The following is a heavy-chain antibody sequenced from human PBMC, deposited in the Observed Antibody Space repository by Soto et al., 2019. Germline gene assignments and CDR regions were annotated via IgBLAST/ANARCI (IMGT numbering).Heavy chain of an antibody. CDR2: ISDNGVST. V-gene: IGHV3-23*01. Sequence: GGSLRLSCAASGFTFSSYAMGWVRQASGKGLEWISTISDNGVSTYYADSVKGRFTISRDNSKNTLYLQMNSLRIEDTAVYYCAKSQYLLLDMFDFWGQGALVTVSS. D-gene: IGHD2-21*02. CDR3: AKSQYLLLDMFDF. J-gene: IGHJ4*02. CDR1: GFTFSSYA.